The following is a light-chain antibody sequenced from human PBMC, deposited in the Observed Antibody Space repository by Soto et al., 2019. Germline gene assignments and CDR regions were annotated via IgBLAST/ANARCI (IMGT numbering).Light chain of an antibody. Sequence: QSALTQSASVSGSPGQSITISCTGTSSDVGGYSYVSWYQQHPGKTPKLMIYEVSNRPSGVSHRFSGSKSGNTASLTISGLQAEDEADYYCSSYTTSSTRVFGGGTKLTVL. CDR3: SSYTTSSTRV. V-gene: IGLV2-14*01. CDR2: EVS. J-gene: IGLJ3*02. CDR1: SSDVGGYSY.